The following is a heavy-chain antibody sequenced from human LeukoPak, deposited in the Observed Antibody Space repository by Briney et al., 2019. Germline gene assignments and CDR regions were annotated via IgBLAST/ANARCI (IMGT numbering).Heavy chain of an antibody. Sequence: GGSLRLSCAASGFTFRTYWMSWIRQAPGKGPEWVADINQDGSEEYYVQSVKGRFTVSRDNAQNAVFLQMTNLRADDTAVYYCAMWKMELQRNAFDFWGQGTVVTVSS. D-gene: IGHD1-26*01. CDR1: GFTFRTYW. CDR3: AMWKMELQRNAFDF. CDR2: INQDGSEE. J-gene: IGHJ3*01. V-gene: IGHV3-7*01.